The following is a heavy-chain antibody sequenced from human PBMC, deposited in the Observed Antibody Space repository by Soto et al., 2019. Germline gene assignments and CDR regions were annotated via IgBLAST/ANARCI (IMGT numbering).Heavy chain of an antibody. CDR3: ARGLGGRMDD. CDR2: IIPLLGET. J-gene: IGHJ6*02. Sequence: QVQLVQSGAEVKKPGSSVRVSCKASGTIFSSYTIRWVRQAPGQGLEWMGRIIPLLGETNSAQKFQGRVTLTADKSTNTAYMELNSLRLEDTAVYYCARGLGGRMDDWGQGTTVTVSS. V-gene: IGHV1-69*08. CDR1: GTIFSSYT. D-gene: IGHD3-16*01.